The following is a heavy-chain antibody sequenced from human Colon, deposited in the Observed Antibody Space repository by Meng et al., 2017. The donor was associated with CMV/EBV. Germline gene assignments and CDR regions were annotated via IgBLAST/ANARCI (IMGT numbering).Heavy chain of an antibody. CDR2: ISYDGSNK. CDR1: GFTFSSYA. D-gene: IGHD3-3*01. CDR3: ARDISRDYDFWSGSNWFDP. V-gene: IGHV3-30-3*01. Sequence: GGSLRLSCAASGFTFSSYAMHWVRQAPGKGLEWVAVISYDGSNKYYADSVKGRITISRDNSKNTLYLQMNSLRAEDTAVYYCARDISRDYDFWSGSNWFDPWGQGTLVTVSS. J-gene: IGHJ5*02.